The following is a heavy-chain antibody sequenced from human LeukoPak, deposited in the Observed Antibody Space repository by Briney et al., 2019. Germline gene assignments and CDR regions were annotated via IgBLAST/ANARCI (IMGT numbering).Heavy chain of an antibody. J-gene: IGHJ4*02. V-gene: IGHV4-59*08. CDR2: IYYSGST. D-gene: IGHD2-15*01. CDR1: GGSISSYY. CDR3: GRLVVVAAIYYYDY. Sequence: SETLSLTCTVSGGSISSYYWSWIRQPPGKGLKWIGYIYYSGSTNYNPSLKSRVTISVDTSKNQFSLKLSSVTAADAAVYYGGRLVVVAAIYYYDYWGQGTLVTVSS.